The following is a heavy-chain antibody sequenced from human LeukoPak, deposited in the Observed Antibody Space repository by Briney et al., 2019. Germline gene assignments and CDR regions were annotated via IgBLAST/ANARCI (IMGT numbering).Heavy chain of an antibody. J-gene: IGHJ5*02. Sequence: SETLSLTCTVSGGSISADSYYWSWIRQPAGKGLEWIGRIYIGGSTNYNPSLKSRVSISLDASKNQFSLKLSSVTAADTAVYYCAREGSRNWFDPWGQGTLVTVSS. V-gene: IGHV4-61*02. CDR3: AREGSRNWFDP. CDR2: IYIGGST. D-gene: IGHD2-15*01. CDR1: GGSISADSYY.